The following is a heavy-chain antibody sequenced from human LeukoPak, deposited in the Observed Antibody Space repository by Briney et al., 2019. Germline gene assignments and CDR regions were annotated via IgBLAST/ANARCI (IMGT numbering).Heavy chain of an antibody. J-gene: IGHJ4*02. CDR2: IIPIFGTA. V-gene: IGHV1-69*13. D-gene: IGHD4-17*01. CDR3: ACRPDGYGDYPSFDY. CDR1: GGTFSSYA. Sequence: SVTASCKASGGTFSSYATSWVRQAPGRGREWMGGIIPIFGTANYAQKFQGRVTITADESTSTAYMELSSLRSEDTAVYCCACRPDGYGDYPSFDYWGQGTLVSVSS.